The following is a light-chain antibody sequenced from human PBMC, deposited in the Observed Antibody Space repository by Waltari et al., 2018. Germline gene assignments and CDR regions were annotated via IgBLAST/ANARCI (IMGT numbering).Light chain of an antibody. CDR2: DNN. V-gene: IGLV1-51*01. Sequence: QSVLTQPPSVSAAPGQKVTISCSGSSSNIGNNYVSWYQQPPGTAPKLLIYDNNKRPSGIPDRFSGSKSGTSATLGITGLQTGDEADYYCGTWDSSLSARVFGGGTKLTVL. J-gene: IGLJ3*02. CDR1: SSNIGNNY. CDR3: GTWDSSLSARV.